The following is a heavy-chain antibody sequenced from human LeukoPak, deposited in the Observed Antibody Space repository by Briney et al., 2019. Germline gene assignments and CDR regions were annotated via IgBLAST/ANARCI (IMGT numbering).Heavy chain of an antibody. CDR2: IYSGGDT. CDR3: AREAVHSSSWHYYFDY. V-gene: IGHV3-53*01. CDR1: GFTFSDYY. Sequence: GGSLRLSCAASGFTFSDYYMSWIRQAPGKGLEWVSIIYSGGDTFYADSLKGRFTISRDNSKNTLYLQMNRLRADDTAVYYCAREAVHSSSWHYYFDYWGQGALVTVSS. J-gene: IGHJ4*02. D-gene: IGHD6-13*01.